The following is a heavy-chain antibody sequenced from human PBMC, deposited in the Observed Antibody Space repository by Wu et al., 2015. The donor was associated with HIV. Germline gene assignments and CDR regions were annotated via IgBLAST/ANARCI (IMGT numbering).Heavy chain of an antibody. J-gene: IGHJ6*03. Sequence: QVQLVQSGAEVKRPGSSVKVSCKAPATTFSTHAVTWVRQAPGQGLEWMGGKTPLFNTPKYAQKFQGRVTITTDDSTSTAYMELSSLTSEDTAVYYCARVGMGATSHYYYMDVVGTKGPRSPSP. V-gene: IGHV1-69*05. CDR3: ARVGMGATSHYYYMDV. D-gene: IGHD1-26*01. CDR1: ATTFSTHA. CDR2: KTPLFNTP.